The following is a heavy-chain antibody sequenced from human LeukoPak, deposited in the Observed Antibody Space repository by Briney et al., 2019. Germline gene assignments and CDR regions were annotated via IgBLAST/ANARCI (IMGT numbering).Heavy chain of an antibody. D-gene: IGHD3-3*01. CDR1: GFTFSDYY. J-gene: IGHJ4*02. V-gene: IGHV3-11*04. Sequence: GGSLRLSCAASGFTFSDYYMSWVRQAPGKGLEWVSYISSSGSTIYYADSVKGRFTISRDNAKDSLYLQMNSLRAEDTAVYYCARGGHYELWSGPFDYWGQGTLVTVSS. CDR2: ISSSGSTI. CDR3: ARGGHYELWSGPFDY.